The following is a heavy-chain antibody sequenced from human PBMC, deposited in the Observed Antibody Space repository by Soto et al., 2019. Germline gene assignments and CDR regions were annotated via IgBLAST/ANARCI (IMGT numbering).Heavy chain of an antibody. Sequence: PGGSLRLSCAASGFTFSSYGMHWVRQAPGKGLEWVAVISYDGSNKYYADSVKGRFTISRDNSKNTLYLQMNSLRAEDTAVYYCARRSWPSYTVDYWGQGPLVTVSS. CDR1: GFTFSSYG. CDR2: ISYDGSNK. J-gene: IGHJ4*02. D-gene: IGHD5-18*01. V-gene: IGHV3-30*03. CDR3: ARRSWPSYTVDY.